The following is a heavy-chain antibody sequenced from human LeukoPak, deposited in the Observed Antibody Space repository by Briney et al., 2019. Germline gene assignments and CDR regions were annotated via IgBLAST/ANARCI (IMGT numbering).Heavy chain of an antibody. J-gene: IGHJ6*03. V-gene: IGHV3-9*01. CDR3: VKGHCSSSSCFPNYYYYMDV. CDR1: GFTFDEHA. CDR2: ISWDSGSI. Sequence: GRSLRLSCAGSGFTFDEHAMHWVRQAPGKGLEWVSGISWDSGSIAYADSVKGRFTISRDNAKNLLFLQMSSLRAADTALYYCVKGHCSSSSCFPNYYYYMDVWGTGTTVTVSS. D-gene: IGHD2-15*01.